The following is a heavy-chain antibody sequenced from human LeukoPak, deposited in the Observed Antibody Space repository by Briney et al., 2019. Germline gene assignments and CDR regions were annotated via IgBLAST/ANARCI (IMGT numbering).Heavy chain of an antibody. CDR2: INHSGST. CDR3: ASGTGIFDY. D-gene: IGHD2-15*01. CDR1: GGSFSGYY. Sequence: SETLSLTCAVYGGSFSGYYWSWIRQPPGKGLEWIGEINHSGSTNYNPSLKSRVTISVDTSKNQFSLKLSSVTAADTAVYYCASGTGIFDYWGQRTLVTVSS. J-gene: IGHJ4*02. V-gene: IGHV4-34*01.